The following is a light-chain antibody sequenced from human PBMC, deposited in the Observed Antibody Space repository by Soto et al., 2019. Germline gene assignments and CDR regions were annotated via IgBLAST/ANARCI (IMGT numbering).Light chain of an antibody. J-gene: IGKJ1*01. Sequence: DIQMTQSPSTLSASVGDRVTITCRASQSISRWLAWYRQKPGEAPKLLIYHASNLETGVPSRFSGSGSGTEFTLSISSRQPDVFATYCCQQYKPYSWTFGPLTKVEI. V-gene: IGKV1-5*03. CDR1: QSISRW. CDR2: HAS. CDR3: QQYKPYSWT.